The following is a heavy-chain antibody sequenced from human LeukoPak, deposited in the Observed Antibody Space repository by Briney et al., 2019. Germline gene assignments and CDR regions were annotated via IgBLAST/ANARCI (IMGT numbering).Heavy chain of an antibody. V-gene: IGHV4-38-2*02. D-gene: IGHD3-10*01. CDR2: FFVRGST. CDR1: GYSITTAYY. J-gene: IGHJ5*02. Sequence: SETLSLTRSVSGYSITTAYYWGWIRQPPGKGLEWIGSFFVRGSTYYNPSLKSRVTISVDTSKNQFSLKLSSVTAADTAVYYCALWFGEFGRFDPWGQGTLVTVSS. CDR3: ALWFGEFGRFDP.